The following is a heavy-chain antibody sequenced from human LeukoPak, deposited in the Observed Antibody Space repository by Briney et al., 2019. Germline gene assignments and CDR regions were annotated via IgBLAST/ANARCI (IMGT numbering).Heavy chain of an antibody. D-gene: IGHD2-2*01. V-gene: IGHV3-30*18. CDR1: GSTFSSYG. CDR3: AKASPTYHDY. CDR2: ISYDGSNK. J-gene: IGHJ4*02. Sequence: GGSLRLSCAASGSTFSSYGMHWVRQAPGKGLEWVAVISYDGSNKYYADSVKGRFTISRDNSKNTLYLQMNSLRAEDTAVYYCAKASPTYHDYWGQGTLVTVSS.